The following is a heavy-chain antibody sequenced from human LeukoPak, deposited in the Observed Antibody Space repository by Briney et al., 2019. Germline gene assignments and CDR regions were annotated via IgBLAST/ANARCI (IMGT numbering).Heavy chain of an antibody. CDR3: AKMIRGVNDFDY. D-gene: IGHD3-10*01. CDR1: GFTFSSCA. J-gene: IGHJ4*02. V-gene: IGHV3-23*01. CDR2: ISGSGGGT. Sequence: PGGSLRLSCAASGFTFSSCAMSWVRQAPGKGLEWVSAISGSGGGTYYADSVKGRFTISRDNSKNMLYLQMNSLRAEDTALYYCAKMIRGVNDFDYWGQGTLVTVSS.